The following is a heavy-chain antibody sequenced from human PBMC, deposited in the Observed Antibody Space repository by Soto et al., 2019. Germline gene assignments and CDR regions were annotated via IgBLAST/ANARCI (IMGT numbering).Heavy chain of an antibody. CDR1: GFTVSSNY. Sequence: EVQLVESGGGLVQPGGSLRLSCAASGFTVSSNYISWVRQAPGKGLEWVSVIYSGDNTGYADSVKGRFTISRDNSKNTLYLQMNSLRAEDTAVYYCARDRPSDGSSHDYWGQGTLVTVSS. CDR2: IYSGDNT. CDR3: ARDRPSDGSSHDY. D-gene: IGHD1-26*01. J-gene: IGHJ4*02. V-gene: IGHV3-66*01.